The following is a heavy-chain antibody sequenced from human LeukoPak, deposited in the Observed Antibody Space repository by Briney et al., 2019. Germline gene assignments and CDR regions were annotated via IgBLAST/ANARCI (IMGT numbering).Heavy chain of an antibody. CDR1: GFTFSSYA. V-gene: IGHV3-NL1*01. J-gene: IGHJ4*02. CDR2: ISDSGDST. CDR3: ARHGRSSSTLDY. D-gene: IGHD2-2*01. Sequence: PGGSLRLSCAASGFTFSSYAMHWVRQGPGKGLEWVSVISDSGDSTYYADSVKGRFAISRDNSKNTLYLQMNSLRAEDTAVYYCARHGRSSSTLDYWGQGTLVTVSS.